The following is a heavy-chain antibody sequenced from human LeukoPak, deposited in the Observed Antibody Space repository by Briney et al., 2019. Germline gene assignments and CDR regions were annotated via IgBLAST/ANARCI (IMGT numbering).Heavy chain of an antibody. CDR2: IYTSGST. CDR1: GGSISSSSYY. J-gene: IGHJ6*04. CDR3: ARDDYGDLDV. V-gene: IGHV4-61*02. D-gene: IGHD4-17*01. Sequence: PSETLSLTRTVSGGSISSSSYYWSWIRQPAGKGLEWIGRIYTSGSTNYNPSLKSRVTMSVDTSKNQFSLKLTSVTAADTAVYYCARDDYGDLDVWGKGTTVTISS.